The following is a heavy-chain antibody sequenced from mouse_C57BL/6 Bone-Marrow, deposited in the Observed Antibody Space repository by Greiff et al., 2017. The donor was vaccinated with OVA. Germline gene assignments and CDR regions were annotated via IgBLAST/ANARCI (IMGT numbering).Heavy chain of an antibody. CDR3: AKGYYGSSSLAMDY. CDR1: GFSLTSYG. Sequence: VQLVESGPGLVQPSQSLSITCTVSGFSLTSYGVHWVRQPPGKGLEWLGVIWSGGSTDYNAAFISRLSISKDNSKSQVFFKMNSLQADDTAIYYCAKGYYGSSSLAMDYWGQGTSVTVSS. CDR2: IWSGGST. D-gene: IGHD1-1*01. J-gene: IGHJ4*01. V-gene: IGHV2-4*01.